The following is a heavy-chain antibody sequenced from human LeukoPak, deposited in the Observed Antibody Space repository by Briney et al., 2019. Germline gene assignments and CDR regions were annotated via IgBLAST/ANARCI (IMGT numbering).Heavy chain of an antibody. CDR1: GFTFTRYA. D-gene: IGHD5-12*01. V-gene: IGHV3-30-3*01. CDR3: ARSGYSGDNPFDY. J-gene: IGHJ4*02. CDR2: ISYDGNNE. Sequence: AGGSLRLSCAASGFTFTRYAMQWVRQAPGKGLEWVAVISYDGNNEYYADSVKGRFTISRDNSKNTQYLQMNSLRGEDTAMYYCARSGYSGDNPFDYWGQGTLVTVSS.